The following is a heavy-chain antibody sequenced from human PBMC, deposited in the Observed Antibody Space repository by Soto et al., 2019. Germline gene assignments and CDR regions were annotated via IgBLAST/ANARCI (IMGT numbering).Heavy chain of an antibody. CDR2: IFYSVST. CDR3: ARETYGDYVGYFDP. V-gene: IGHV4-59*12. D-gene: IGHD4-17*01. J-gene: IGHJ5*02. Sequence: SEKLSLTCTFTSCSLSHYYWSWIRQTPGWGLEWIGHIFYSVSTNYNPALKSRVTISVDTSKSQFSLKVRSVTAADTAVYYCARETYGDYVGYFDPWGQGIQVTVS. CDR1: SCSLSHYY.